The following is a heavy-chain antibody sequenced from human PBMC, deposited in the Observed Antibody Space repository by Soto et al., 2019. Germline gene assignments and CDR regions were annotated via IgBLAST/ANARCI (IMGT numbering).Heavy chain of an antibody. D-gene: IGHD1-26*01. J-gene: IGHJ4*02. CDR2: MNAGTGNT. Sequence: SVKVSCKASGYTFISYTMHWVRQAPGQSLEWMGWMNAGTGNTEYSQKFRGRVAITRDTVASTVYMELSGLRSEDTAVYYCARDPLSGTPDYWGQGTLVTVSS. CDR3: ARDPLSGTPDY. V-gene: IGHV1-3*01. CDR1: GYTFISYT.